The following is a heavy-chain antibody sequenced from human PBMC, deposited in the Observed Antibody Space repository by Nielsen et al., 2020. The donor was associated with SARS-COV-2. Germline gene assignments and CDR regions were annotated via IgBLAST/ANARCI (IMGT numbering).Heavy chain of an antibody. CDR2: VYHSGAT. V-gene: IGHV4-4*02. CDR1: GGSVNTHAW. D-gene: IGHD6-19*01. CDR3: AKGAGWYNY. Sequence: SETLSLTCAVFGGSVNTHAWWSWVRQAPGKGLEWIGEVYHSGATNYNPSLRSRVTLSMDKSRNEFSLRLNSVTAADTAVYYCAKGAGWYNYWGQGILVTVSS. J-gene: IGHJ4*02.